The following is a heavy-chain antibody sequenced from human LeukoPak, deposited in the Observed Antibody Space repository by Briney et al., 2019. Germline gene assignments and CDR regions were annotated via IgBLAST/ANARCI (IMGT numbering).Heavy chain of an antibody. CDR1: GFTFSSYA. V-gene: IGHV3-23*01. J-gene: IGHJ4*02. D-gene: IGHD3-22*01. CDR3: ARSRGGYYSDY. CDR2: IGFSGGST. Sequence: GGSLRLSCTASGFTFSSYAMNWIRQTPGKGLEWVSEIGFSGGSTYYADSVKGRFTISRDNSKNTLYLQMNSLRADDTALYYCARSRGGYYSDYWGQGTLVTVSS.